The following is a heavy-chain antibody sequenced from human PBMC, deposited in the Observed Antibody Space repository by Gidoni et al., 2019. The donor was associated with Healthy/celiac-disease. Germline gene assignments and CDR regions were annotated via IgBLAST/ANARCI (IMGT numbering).Heavy chain of an antibody. CDR2: ISYDGSNK. V-gene: IGHV3-30*18. CDR3: AKDLIRAAAGTDDY. Sequence: QVQLAESGGGVVQPGRSLRPSCAASGFTLSSYGMHWVRQAPGKGLEWVAVISYDGSNKYYADSVKGRFTISRDNSKNTLYLQMNSLRAEDTAVYYCAKDLIRAAAGTDDYWGQGTLVTVSS. J-gene: IGHJ4*02. D-gene: IGHD6-13*01. CDR1: GFTLSSYG.